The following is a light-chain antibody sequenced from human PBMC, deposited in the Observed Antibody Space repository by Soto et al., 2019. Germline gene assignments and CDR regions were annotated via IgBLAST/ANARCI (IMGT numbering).Light chain of an antibody. J-gene: IGKJ5*01. V-gene: IGKV3-20*01. Sequence: IVLTQSPDTLYCSQAERASLSCWASQTINSRDLAWYQQRPGQAPRLLLYGASSRATGIPGRFTGSGSGTDFSLTISRLEPEDLAVYYCQQYDTFGQGTRLELK. CDR1: QTINSRD. CDR2: GAS. CDR3: QQYDT.